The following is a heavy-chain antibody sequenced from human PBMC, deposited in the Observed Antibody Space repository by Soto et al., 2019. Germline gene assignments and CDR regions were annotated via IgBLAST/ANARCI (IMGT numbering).Heavy chain of an antibody. CDR1: GGSISSYY. CDR2: IYYSGST. V-gene: IGHV4-59*01. J-gene: IGHJ4*02. CDR3: ARGGYFDWLPYDY. Sequence: SETLSLTCTVSGGSISSYYWSWIRQPPGKGLEWIGYIYYSGSTNYNPSLKSRVTISVDTSKNQFSLKLSSVTAADTAVYYCARGGYFDWLPYDYWGQGTLVTVSS. D-gene: IGHD3-9*01.